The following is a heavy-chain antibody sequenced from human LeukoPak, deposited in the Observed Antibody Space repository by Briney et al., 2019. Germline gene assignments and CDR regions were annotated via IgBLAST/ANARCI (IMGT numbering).Heavy chain of an antibody. D-gene: IGHD5-12*01. V-gene: IGHV3-66*01. CDR2: IYGGGAT. CDR3: AGADSVTITGHAFEF. J-gene: IGHJ3*01. Sequence: GGSLRLSCGVSGFTVNGNYMSWVRQAPGKGLEWVSIIYGGGATYSADSVEGRFTISRDNSKNTLYLQMNSLRVDDTAMYYCAGADSVTITGHAFEFWGQGTMVTVSS. CDR1: GFTVNGNY.